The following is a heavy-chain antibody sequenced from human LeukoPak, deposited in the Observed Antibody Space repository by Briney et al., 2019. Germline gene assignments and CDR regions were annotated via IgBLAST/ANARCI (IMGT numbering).Heavy chain of an antibody. CDR2: IIPIFGTA. V-gene: IGHV1-69*13. CDR1: GGTFSSYA. J-gene: IGHJ3*02. CDR3: AREQRYCSGGSCYFDAFDI. Sequence: SVKVSCKASGGTFSSYAISWVRQAPGQGLEWMGGIIPIFGTANYAQKLQGRVTITADESTSTAYMELSSLRSEDTAVYYCAREQRYCSGGSCYFDAFDIWGQGTMVTVSS. D-gene: IGHD2-15*01.